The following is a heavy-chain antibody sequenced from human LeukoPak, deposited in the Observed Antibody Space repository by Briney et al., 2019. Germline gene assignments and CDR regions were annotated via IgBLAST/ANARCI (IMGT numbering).Heavy chain of an antibody. D-gene: IGHD5-12*01. CDR1: EYTFSSYD. CDR2: MNPNSGNT. J-gene: IGHJ4*02. V-gene: IGHV1-8*03. Sequence: ASVKVSCKASEYTFSSYDVNWVRQATGQGLEWMGWMNPNSGNTGYAQKSQGKVTISRNTSITTAYMELSGLTSEDTAVYYCASYSGYAQWGQGTLVTVSS. CDR3: ASYSGYAQ.